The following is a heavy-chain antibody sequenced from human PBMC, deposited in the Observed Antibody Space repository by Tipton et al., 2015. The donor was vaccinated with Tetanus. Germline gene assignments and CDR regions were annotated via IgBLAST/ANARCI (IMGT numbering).Heavy chain of an antibody. CDR1: GFSFSNYK. V-gene: IGHV3-21*01. D-gene: IGHD1-1*01. CDR3: ARDKSLCHYGWNGCEYLYGMDV. J-gene: IGHJ6*02. CDR2: ISSTSRYI. Sequence: SLRLSCEVSGFSFSNYKMNWVRQGPGRGLEWVSSISSTSRYINYADSVKGRFTISRDNAKNSLFLEMNSLRADDTAVYYCARDKSLCHYGWNGCEYLYGMDVWGQGTTVTVSS.